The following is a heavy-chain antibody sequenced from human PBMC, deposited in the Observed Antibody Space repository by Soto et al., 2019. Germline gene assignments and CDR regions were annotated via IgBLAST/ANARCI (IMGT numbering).Heavy chain of an antibody. D-gene: IGHD3-22*01. J-gene: IGHJ4*02. V-gene: IGHV3-48*01. Sequence: GYLRLSYAAAGFSLSHYRMDGVRQEPGKGLFCVSYISNSGSSIHYADSVEGRFTISRDNVKNSLYLQMNSLRAEDTAVYYCARDMDDSSGYYYESFDYWGQGALVTVSS. CDR3: ARDMDDSSGYYYESFDY. CDR1: GFSLSHYR. CDR2: ISNSGSSI.